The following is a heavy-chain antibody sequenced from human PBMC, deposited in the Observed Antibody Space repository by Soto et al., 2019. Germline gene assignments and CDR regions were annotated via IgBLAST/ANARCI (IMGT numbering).Heavy chain of an antibody. CDR1: GGSISSGGYY. Sequence: QVQLQESGPGLVKPSQTLSLTCTVSGGSISSGGYYWSWIRQHPGKGLEWIGYIYYSGSTYYNPSLKSRVTLSVGTSKNQFSLKLSSVTAANTAAYYCATLIAAATVRIDYWGQGTLVTASS. J-gene: IGHJ4*02. V-gene: IGHV4-31*03. D-gene: IGHD6-25*01. CDR2: IYYSGST. CDR3: ATLIAAATVRIDY.